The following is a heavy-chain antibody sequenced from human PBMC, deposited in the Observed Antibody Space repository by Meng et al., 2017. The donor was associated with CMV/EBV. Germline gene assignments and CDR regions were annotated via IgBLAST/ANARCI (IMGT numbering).Heavy chain of an antibody. J-gene: IGHJ4*02. CDR2: INHSGST. CDR1: GGSFSGYY. D-gene: IGHD4-17*01. Sequence: GSLRLSCAVYGGSFSGYYWSWIRQPPGKGLEWIGEINHSGSTNYNPSLKSRVTISVDTSKNQFSLKLSSVTAADTAVYYCARGGGANGDGGDYWGQGTLVPLSS. V-gene: IGHV4-34*01. CDR3: ARGGGANGDGGDY.